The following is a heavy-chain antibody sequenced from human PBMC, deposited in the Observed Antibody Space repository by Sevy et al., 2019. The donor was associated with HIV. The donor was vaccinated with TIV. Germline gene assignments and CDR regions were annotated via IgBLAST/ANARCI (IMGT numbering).Heavy chain of an antibody. CDR1: GFTFSSYS. J-gene: IGHJ3*02. CDR2: ISRSSSYI. Sequence: GGSLRLSCAASGFTFSSYSMNWVRQAPGKGLEWVSSISRSSSYIYYADSVKGRFTIPRDKAKNSLYLQMNSLRAEDTAVYYCARGGNYYDSSGPGYDAFDIWGQGTMVTVSS. CDR3: ARGGNYYDSSGPGYDAFDI. D-gene: IGHD3-22*01. V-gene: IGHV3-21*01.